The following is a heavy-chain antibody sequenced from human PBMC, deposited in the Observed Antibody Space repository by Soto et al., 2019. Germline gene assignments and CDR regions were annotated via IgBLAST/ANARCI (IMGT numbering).Heavy chain of an antibody. CDR3: AREVVEAASIRLDP. J-gene: IGHJ5*02. D-gene: IGHD3-3*01. V-gene: IGHV1-8*02. Sequence: QVQLVQSGAEVRTPGSSLTVSCKAIGFAFTTNDIHCVRQAPGQLHAWMGWMNVNTDSTDSAEEFEGRLLMTWHTSISTAYLELTCLTSKDTAVYYFAREVVEAASIRLDPWGHGTHVTVS. CDR2: MNVNTDST. CDR1: GFAFTTND.